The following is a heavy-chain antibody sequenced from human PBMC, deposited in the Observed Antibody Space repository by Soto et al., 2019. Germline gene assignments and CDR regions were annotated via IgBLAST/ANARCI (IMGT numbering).Heavy chain of an antibody. CDR1: CGSISSYY. J-gene: IGHJ6*03. Sequence: SETLSLTCTVSCGSISSYYWSWIRQPPGKGLEWIGYIYYSGSTNYNPSLKSRVTISVDTSKNQFSLKLSSVTAADTAVYYCARKGSGYYYYYIDVWGKGTTVTVSS. V-gene: IGHV4-59*01. D-gene: IGHD6-19*01. CDR3: ARKGSGYYYYYIDV. CDR2: IYYSGST.